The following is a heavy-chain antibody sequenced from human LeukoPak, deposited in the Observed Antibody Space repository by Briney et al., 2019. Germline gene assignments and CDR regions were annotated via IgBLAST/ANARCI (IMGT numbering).Heavy chain of an antibody. V-gene: IGHV3-7*01. CDR3: ARVTSGLDY. Sequence: PGGSLRLSCAASGFTFSSYWMSWVRQAPGKGLEWVANINQDGSEKYYVDSVKGRFTLSRDNAKNSMYLQMTSLRAEDTAVYYCARVTSGLDYWGQGTLVTVSS. J-gene: IGHJ4*02. CDR1: GFTFSSYW. CDR2: INQDGSEK.